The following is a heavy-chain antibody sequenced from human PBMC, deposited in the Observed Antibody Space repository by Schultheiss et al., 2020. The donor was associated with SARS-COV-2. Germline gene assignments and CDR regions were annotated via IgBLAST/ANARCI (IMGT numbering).Heavy chain of an antibody. CDR2: ISGSGGST. J-gene: IGHJ5*02. V-gene: IGHV3-23*01. Sequence: GESLKISCAASGFTFSSYAMSWVRQAPGKGLEWVSAISGSGGSTYYADSVKGRFTISRDNSKNTLYLQMNSLRAEDTAVYYCAKDPHCSSTSCPGGPWGQGTLVTVSS. CDR3: AKDPHCSSTSCPGGP. D-gene: IGHD2-2*01. CDR1: GFTFSSYA.